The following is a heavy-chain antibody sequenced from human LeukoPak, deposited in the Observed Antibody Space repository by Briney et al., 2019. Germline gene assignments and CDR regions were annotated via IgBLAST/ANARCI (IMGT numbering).Heavy chain of an antibody. V-gene: IGHV1-46*01. J-gene: IGHJ4*02. D-gene: IGHD3-22*01. CDR3: ARFNYDSSGYYFGYFDY. CDR2: INPSGGST. Sequence: ASVKVSCKASGYTFTSYYMHWVRQAPGQGLEWMGIINPSGGSTSYAQKFQGRVTMTRDTSTSTVYMELSSLRSEDTAVYYCARFNYDSSGYYFGYFDYWGQGTLVTVPS. CDR1: GYTFTSYY.